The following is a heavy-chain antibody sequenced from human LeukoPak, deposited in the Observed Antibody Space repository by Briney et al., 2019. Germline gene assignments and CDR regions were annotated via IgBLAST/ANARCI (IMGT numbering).Heavy chain of an antibody. V-gene: IGHV3-30*04. CDR3: ARYSSSCLVFDY. CDR2: ISYDGSNK. J-gene: IGHJ4*02. Sequence: GGSLRLSCAASGFTFSSYAMHWVRQAPGKGLEWVAVISYDGSNKYYADSVKGRFTISRDNSKKTLYLEMNSLRAEDTAVYYCARYSSSCLVFDYWGQGTLVTVSS. D-gene: IGHD6-13*01. CDR1: GFTFSSYA.